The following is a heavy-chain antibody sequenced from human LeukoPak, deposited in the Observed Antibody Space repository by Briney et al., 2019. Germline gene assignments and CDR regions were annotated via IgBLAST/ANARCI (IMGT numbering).Heavy chain of an antibody. V-gene: IGHV3-11*06. J-gene: IGHJ4*02. CDR3: ARVGSTVAAGTPDY. CDR1: GFTFSDYY. D-gene: IGHD6-13*01. CDR2: ISGSGSHT. Sequence: GGSLRLSCAASGFTFSDYYMSWIRQAPGKGLEWVSYISGSGSHTTYADSVSGRFTISRDNAKNSLSLQVNSLRADDTAVYYCARVGSTVAAGTPDYWGQGTLVTVSS.